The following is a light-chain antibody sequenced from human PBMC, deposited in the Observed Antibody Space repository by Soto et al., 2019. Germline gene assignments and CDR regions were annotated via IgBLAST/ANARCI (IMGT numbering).Light chain of an antibody. Sequence: DIQMTQSPSTLSASVGDRLTITCRASQSISSWLAWYQQKPGKAPKILIYDASSLESGVPSRFIGSGSGTEFTLTISSMKPDDFATYYCQQYNSYRTFGQGTKVDIK. V-gene: IGKV1-5*01. CDR2: DAS. J-gene: IGKJ1*01. CDR1: QSISSW. CDR3: QQYNSYRT.